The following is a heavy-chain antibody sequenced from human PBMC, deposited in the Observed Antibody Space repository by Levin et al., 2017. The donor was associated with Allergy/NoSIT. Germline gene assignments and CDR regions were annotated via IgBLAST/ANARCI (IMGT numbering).Heavy chain of an antibody. D-gene: IGHD2-2*01. CDR3: ARGLTCSSTSCYSAFDP. CDR1: GGSFSGYY. Sequence: SETLSLTCAVYGGSFSGYYWSWIRQPPGKGLEWIGEINHSGSTNYNPSLKSRVTISVDTSKNQFSLKLSSVTAADTAVYYCARGLTCSSTSCYSAFDPWGQGTLVTVSS. V-gene: IGHV4-34*01. J-gene: IGHJ5*02. CDR2: INHSGST.